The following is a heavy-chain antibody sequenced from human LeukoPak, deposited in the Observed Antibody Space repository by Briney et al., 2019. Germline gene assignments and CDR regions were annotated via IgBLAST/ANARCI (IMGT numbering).Heavy chain of an antibody. Sequence: GGSLRLSCAPSGFTFSSYGMHWVRQAPGQGLEWVAYIQYDGSNGQYGDSVKGRFSISRDSSKNILYLQMNSLRAEDTALYYCAKGPHIAVAGGYFDSWGQGTLVTVSS. CDR1: GFTFSSYG. CDR2: IQYDGSNG. D-gene: IGHD6-19*01. V-gene: IGHV3-30*02. J-gene: IGHJ4*02. CDR3: AKGPHIAVAGGYFDS.